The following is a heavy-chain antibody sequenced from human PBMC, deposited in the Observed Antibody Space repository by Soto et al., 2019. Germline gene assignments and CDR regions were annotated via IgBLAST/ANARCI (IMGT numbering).Heavy chain of an antibody. D-gene: IGHD3-10*01. Sequence: SETLSLTCTVSGGSINSYYWGWIRQPPGKTLEYIGYIYYSGSTNYSPSLKSRVTISVDTSKSQFSLKLSSVTAADTAVYYCASLIGSGSSPRAGYYYMDVWGKGTTVTVSS. V-gene: IGHV4-59*08. CDR1: GGSINSYY. CDR2: IYYSGST. CDR3: ASLIGSGSSPRAGYYYMDV. J-gene: IGHJ6*03.